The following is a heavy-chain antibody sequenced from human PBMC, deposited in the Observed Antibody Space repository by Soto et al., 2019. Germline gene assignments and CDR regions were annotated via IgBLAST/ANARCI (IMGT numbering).Heavy chain of an antibody. J-gene: IGHJ2*01. CDR1: GGSVSGGSYC. CDR2: VYHSGST. Sequence: QVQVQESGPGLVKPSGTLSLTCTVSGGSVSGGSYCWSWIRQPPGKGLECIGYVYHSGSTTYNPALKSRVPISVATSKNQFSPGLSSVTAADTAVDYCARVPLTTYFELWGRGTLVTVSS. CDR3: ARVPLTTYFEL. V-gene: IGHV4-61*01. D-gene: IGHD3-9*01.